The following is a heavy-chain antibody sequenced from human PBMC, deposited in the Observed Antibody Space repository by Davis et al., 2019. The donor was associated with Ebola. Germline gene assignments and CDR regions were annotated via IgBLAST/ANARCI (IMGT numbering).Heavy chain of an antibody. CDR3: ARDQSITIFGVVIGSGYYYYMDV. CDR1: GGTFSSYA. D-gene: IGHD3-3*01. V-gene: IGHV1-69*10. CDR2: IIPILGIA. J-gene: IGHJ6*03. Sequence: SVKVSCKASGGTFSSYAISWVRQAPGQGLEWMGGIIPILGIANYAQKFQGRVTITADESTSTAYMELRSLRSDDTAVYYCARDQSITIFGVVIGSGYYYYMDVWGKGTTVTVSS.